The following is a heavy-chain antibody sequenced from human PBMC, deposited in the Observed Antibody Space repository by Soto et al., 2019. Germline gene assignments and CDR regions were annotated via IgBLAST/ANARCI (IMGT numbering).Heavy chain of an antibody. J-gene: IGHJ3*02. Sequence: PGGSLRLSWAAAGFTVSSNYMSWVRQAPGKGLEWVSVIYSGGSTYYADCVKGRFTISRDNSKNTLYLQMNSLRAEDTAVYYCARVMPDSGAFDIWGQGTMVTVSS. CDR2: IYSGGST. CDR1: GFTVSSNY. V-gene: IGHV3-66*01. D-gene: IGHD6-19*01. CDR3: ARVMPDSGAFDI.